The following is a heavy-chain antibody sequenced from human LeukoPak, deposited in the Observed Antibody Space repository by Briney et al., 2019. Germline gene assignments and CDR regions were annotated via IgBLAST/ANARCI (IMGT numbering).Heavy chain of an antibody. Sequence: GGSLRLSCAASGFTFSDYYMSWIRQAPGKGLEWVSYISSSGSTIYYADSVKGRFTISRDNAKNSLYLQMNSLRAEDTAVYYCARVKYDILTGYYELFDYWGQGTLVTVSS. V-gene: IGHV3-11*01. CDR1: GFTFSDYY. CDR2: ISSSGSTI. CDR3: ARVKYDILTGYYELFDY. J-gene: IGHJ4*02. D-gene: IGHD3-9*01.